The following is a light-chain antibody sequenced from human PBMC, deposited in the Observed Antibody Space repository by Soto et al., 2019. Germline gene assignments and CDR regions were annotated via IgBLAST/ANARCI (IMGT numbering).Light chain of an antibody. CDR3: QQYGSSPGIT. Sequence: ENVLTQSPGTLSLSPGERAPLSCRASQSVSSSYLAWYQQKPGQAPRLLIYGASGRATGIPDRFSGSGSGTDFTLTISRLEPEDFAVYYCQQYGSSPGITFGQGTRLEIK. CDR1: QSVSSSY. V-gene: IGKV3-20*01. CDR2: GAS. J-gene: IGKJ5*01.